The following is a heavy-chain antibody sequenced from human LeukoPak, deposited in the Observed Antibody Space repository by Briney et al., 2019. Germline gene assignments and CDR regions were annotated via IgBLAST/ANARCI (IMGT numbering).Heavy chain of an antibody. D-gene: IGHD3-10*01. CDR2: ISGSGGST. CDR1: GLTFSSYA. V-gene: IGHV3-23*01. CDR3: AKDMVRGVIPHDAFDI. J-gene: IGHJ3*02. Sequence: GGSLRLSCAASGLTFSSYAMSWVRQAPGKGLEWVSAISGSGGSTYYADSVKGRFTISRDNSKNTLYLQMNSLRAEDTAVYYCAKDMVRGVIPHDAFDIWGQGTMVTVSS.